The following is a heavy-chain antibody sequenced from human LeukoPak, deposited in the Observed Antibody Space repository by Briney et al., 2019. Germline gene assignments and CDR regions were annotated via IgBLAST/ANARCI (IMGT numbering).Heavy chain of an antibody. Sequence: GESLKISCKGSGCSFTSYWIGWVRQMPGKGLEWMGIIYPGDSDTRYSPSFQGQVTISADKSISTAYLQWSSLKASDTAMYYCARPHSSSSVWNAFDIWGQGTMVTVSS. CDR2: IYPGDSDT. CDR3: ARPHSSSSVWNAFDI. J-gene: IGHJ3*02. CDR1: GCSFTSYW. V-gene: IGHV5-51*01. D-gene: IGHD6-6*01.